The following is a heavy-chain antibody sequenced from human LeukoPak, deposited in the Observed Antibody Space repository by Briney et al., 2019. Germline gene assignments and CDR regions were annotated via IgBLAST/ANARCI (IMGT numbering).Heavy chain of an antibody. D-gene: IGHD4-11*01. J-gene: IGHJ4*02. V-gene: IGHV1-2*06. CDR2: IDPNSGGT. CDR3: ARLTTASENYFDY. CDR1: GYIFTDYY. Sequence: GASVKVSCKASGYIFTDYYIHWVRQAPGQGLEWMGRIDPNSGGTNYAQKFQGRVTMTRDTSTSTVYMELSSLRSEDTAVYYCARLTTASENYFDYWGQGTLVTVSS.